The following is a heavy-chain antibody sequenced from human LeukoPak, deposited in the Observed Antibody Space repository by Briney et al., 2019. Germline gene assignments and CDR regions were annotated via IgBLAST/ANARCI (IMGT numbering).Heavy chain of an antibody. CDR1: GYTFTSYG. V-gene: IGHV1-18*01. D-gene: IGHD6-19*01. J-gene: IGHJ4*02. CDR2: ISAYNGNT. CDR3: ARVRWLEPIDY. Sequence: GASVKVSCKTSGYTFTSYGISWVRQAPGQGLEWMGWISAYNGNTNYAQKLQGRVTMTTDTSTSAAYMELRSLRSDDTAVYYCARVRWLEPIDYWGQGTLVTVSS.